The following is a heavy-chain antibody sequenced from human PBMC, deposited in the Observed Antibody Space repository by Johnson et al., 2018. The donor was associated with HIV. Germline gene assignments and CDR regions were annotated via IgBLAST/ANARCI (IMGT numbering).Heavy chain of an antibody. CDR2: ISWDGGSN. CDR1: GFTFDDYA. V-gene: IGHV3-43D*03. D-gene: IGHD3-22*01. J-gene: IGHJ3*02. CDR3: ARQHNYDSSGQGGGLDI. Sequence: VQLVESGGGLVQPGRSLRLSCAASGFTFDDYAMHWVRQAPGKGLEWVSLISWDGGSNYYADSVKGRFTISRDNAKNSLYMEMNSLRAEDTALYYCARQHNYDSSGQGGGLDIWGQGTMVTVSS.